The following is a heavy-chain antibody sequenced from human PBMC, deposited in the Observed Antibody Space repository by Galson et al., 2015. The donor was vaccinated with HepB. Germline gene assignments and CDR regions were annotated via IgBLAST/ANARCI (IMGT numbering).Heavy chain of an antibody. CDR3: ARDLVEQLALTGVYGMDV. J-gene: IGHJ6*02. CDR1: GYTFTGYY. Sequence: SVKVSCKASGYTFTGYYMHWVRQAPGQGLEWMGWINPNSGGTNYAQKFQGRVTMTRDTSISTAYMELSRLRSDDTAVYYCARDLVEQLALTGVYGMDVWGQGTTVTVSS. D-gene: IGHD6-6*01. CDR2: INPNSGGT. V-gene: IGHV1-2*02.